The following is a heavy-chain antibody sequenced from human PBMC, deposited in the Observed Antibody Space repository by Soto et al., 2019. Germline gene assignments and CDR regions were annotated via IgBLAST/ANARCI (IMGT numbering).Heavy chain of an antibody. CDR1: GGTIISYY. CDR2: IYYSGST. Sequence: SETLSLTCTVSGGTIISYYWSWIRQPTGKGLEWIGYIYYSGSTNYNPSLKSRVTISVDTSKNQFSLKLSSVTAADTAVYYCARLVWSYGTWFDPWGQGTLVTVSS. CDR3: ARLVWSYGTWFDP. V-gene: IGHV4-59*08. D-gene: IGHD5-18*01. J-gene: IGHJ5*02.